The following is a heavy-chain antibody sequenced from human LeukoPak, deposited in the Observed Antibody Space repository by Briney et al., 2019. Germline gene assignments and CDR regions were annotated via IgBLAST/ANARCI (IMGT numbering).Heavy chain of an antibody. V-gene: IGHV1-2*02. CDR3: ARGFYDFWSGYALDAFDI. Sequence: ASVKVSCKASGYIFTNYDINWVRQAPGQGLEWMGWINPNSGGTNYAQKFQGRVTMTRDTSISTAYMELSRLRSDDTAVYYCARGFYDFWSGYALDAFDIWGQGTMVTVSS. CDR2: INPNSGGT. D-gene: IGHD3-3*01. CDR1: GYIFTNYD. J-gene: IGHJ3*02.